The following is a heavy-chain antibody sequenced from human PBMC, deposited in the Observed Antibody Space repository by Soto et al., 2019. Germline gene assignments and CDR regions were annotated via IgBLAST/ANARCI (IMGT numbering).Heavy chain of an antibody. CDR2: IRSKANSYAT. CDR3: TRHLPDYGDYVLV. D-gene: IGHD4-17*01. V-gene: IGHV3-73*01. Sequence: GGSLRLSCAASGFTFSGSAMHWVRQASGKGLEWVGRIRSKANSYATAYAASVKGRFTISRDDSKNTAYLQMNSLKTEDTAVYYCTRHLPDYGDYVLVWGQGTLVTVSS. J-gene: IGHJ4*02. CDR1: GFTFSGSA.